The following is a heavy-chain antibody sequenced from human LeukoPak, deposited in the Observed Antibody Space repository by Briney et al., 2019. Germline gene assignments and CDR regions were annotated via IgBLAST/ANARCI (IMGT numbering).Heavy chain of an antibody. Sequence: VKVSCKASGGTFSSYAISWVRQAPGQGLEWMGGIIPIFGTANYAQKFQGRVTITADESTSTAYMELSSLRSEDTAVYYCARPLSSGYYFLGAFDIWGQGTMVTVSS. CDR3: ARPLSSGYYFLGAFDI. J-gene: IGHJ3*02. D-gene: IGHD3-22*01. CDR1: GGTFSSYA. CDR2: IIPIFGTA. V-gene: IGHV1-69*01.